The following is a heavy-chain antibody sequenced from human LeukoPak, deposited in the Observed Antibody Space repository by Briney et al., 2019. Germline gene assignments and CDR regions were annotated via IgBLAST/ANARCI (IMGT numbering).Heavy chain of an antibody. V-gene: IGHV4-59*08. CDR1: GGSISSYY. CDR2: IYYSGST. Sequence: SETLSLTCAVSGGSISSYYWSWIRQPPGKGLEWIGYIYYSGSTNYNPSLKSRVTISVDTSKNQFSLQLSSVTAADMAVYYCARVEMATINYYYYMDVWGKGTTVTVSS. CDR3: ARVEMATINYYYYMDV. J-gene: IGHJ6*03. D-gene: IGHD5-24*01.